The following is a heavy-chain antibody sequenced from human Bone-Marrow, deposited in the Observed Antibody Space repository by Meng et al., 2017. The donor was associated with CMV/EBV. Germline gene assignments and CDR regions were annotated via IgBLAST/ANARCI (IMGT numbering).Heavy chain of an antibody. CDR2: ISSSSSYI. CDR3: ARVKYCSSTSCTRGYYYYGMDV. V-gene: IGHV3-21*01. CDR1: GFTFSSYS. Sequence: GGSLRLSCAASGFTFSSYSMNWVRQAPGKGLEWVSSISSSSSYIYYADSVKGRFTISRDNAKNSLYLQMNSLRAEDTAVYYCARVKYCSSTSCTRGYYYYGMDVWGQGTTVTVSS. J-gene: IGHJ6*02. D-gene: IGHD2-2*01.